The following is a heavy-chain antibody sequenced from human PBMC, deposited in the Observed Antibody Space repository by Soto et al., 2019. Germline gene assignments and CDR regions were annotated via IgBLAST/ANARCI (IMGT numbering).Heavy chain of an antibody. CDR2: INHSGST. V-gene: IGHV4-34*01. CDR1: GGSFSGDY. D-gene: IGHD3-3*01. CDR3: ARGNLGFWSGYSPFYYYYGMDV. Sequence: SETLYLTCAVHGGSFSGDYWSWIRQPPGKGMEWIGEINHSGSTNYNPSLKSRVTISVDTSKNQFSLKLSSVTAADTAVYYCARGNLGFWSGYSPFYYYYGMDVWGQGTTVTV. J-gene: IGHJ6*02.